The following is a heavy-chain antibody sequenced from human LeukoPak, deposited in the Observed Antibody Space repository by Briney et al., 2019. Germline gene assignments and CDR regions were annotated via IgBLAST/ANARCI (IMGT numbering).Heavy chain of an antibody. CDR3: AKGSSGYFFDL. J-gene: IGHJ4*02. CDR2: ISNDGGGT. D-gene: IGHD3-22*01. Sequence: GGSLRLSCTASGFIFNNYGLIWVRQAPGKGLEWVSAISNDGGGTNYADFVKGRFTISRDNSKNTLFLQRNSLRAEDTALYYCAKGSSGYFFDLWGQGTLVTVSS. V-gene: IGHV3-23*01. CDR1: GFIFNNYG.